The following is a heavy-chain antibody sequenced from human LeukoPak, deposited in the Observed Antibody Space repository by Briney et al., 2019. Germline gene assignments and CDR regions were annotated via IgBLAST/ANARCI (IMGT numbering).Heavy chain of an antibody. J-gene: IGHJ4*02. CDR1: GYTFTSYG. CDR2: ISAYNGNT. D-gene: IGHD6-19*01. CDR3: ARDLKRGYSSGRYSWGTGSSNDY. V-gene: IGHV1-18*01. Sequence: ASVKVSCKASGYTFTSYGISWVRQAPGQGLEWMGWISAYNGNTYYAQNLQGRVTMTTDTSTSTAYMEVRSLRSDDTAVYYCARDLKRGYSSGRYSWGTGSSNDYWGQGTLVTVSS.